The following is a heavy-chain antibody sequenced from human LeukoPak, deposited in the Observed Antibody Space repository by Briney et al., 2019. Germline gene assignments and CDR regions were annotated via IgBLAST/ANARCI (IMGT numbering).Heavy chain of an antibody. V-gene: IGHV1-18*01. CDR2: ISPYNENR. CDR1: GYTFIRNG. Sequence: GASVKVSCKASGYTFIRNGISWVRQAPGQGLEWMGWISPYNENRKYLQKLQDRVTLTTDTSTTTAYMELRSLTSDDTAVYYCAREESIGRYQFLHDYWGQGTLVTVSS. CDR3: AREESIGRYQFLHDY. D-gene: IGHD1-26*01. J-gene: IGHJ4*02.